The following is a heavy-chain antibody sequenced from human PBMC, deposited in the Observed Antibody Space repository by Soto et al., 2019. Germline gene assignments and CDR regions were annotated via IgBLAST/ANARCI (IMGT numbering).Heavy chain of an antibody. Sequence: QVQLVESGGGVVQPGRSLRLSCAASGFTFSSYCMHWVRQAPGKGLEWVAVIWYDGSNKYYADSVKGRFTISRDNSKNSLYLQMNSLRAEDTAGYYCARGAPLYGDYVPIDYWGQGTLVTVSS. D-gene: IGHD4-17*01. CDR1: GFTFSSYC. CDR2: IWYDGSNK. CDR3: ARGAPLYGDYVPIDY. J-gene: IGHJ4*02. V-gene: IGHV3-33*01.